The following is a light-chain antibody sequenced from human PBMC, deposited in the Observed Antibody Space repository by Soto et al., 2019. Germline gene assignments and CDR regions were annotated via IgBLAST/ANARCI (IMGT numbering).Light chain of an antibody. CDR3: QQYNDYSPYT. V-gene: IGKV1-5*03. CDR1: QSISSW. CDR2: KAS. Sequence: DIQMTQSPSTLSASVGDRVTITCRASQSISSWLAWYQQKPGKAPKLLIYKASSLKSGVPSRFSGGGSGTEFTLTISSLQPDDFATYYCQQYNDYSPYTFGQGTKLEIK. J-gene: IGKJ2*01.